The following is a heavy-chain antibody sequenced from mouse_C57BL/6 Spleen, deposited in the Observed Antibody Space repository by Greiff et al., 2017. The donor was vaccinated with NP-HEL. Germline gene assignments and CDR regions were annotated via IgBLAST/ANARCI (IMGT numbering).Heavy chain of an antibody. D-gene: IGHD1-1*01. Sequence: QVQLQQPGAELVKPGASVKMSCKASGYTFTSYWITWVKQRPGQGLEWIGDIYPGSGSTNYNEKFKSKATLTVDTSSSTAYMQLSSLTSEDSAVYYCARATPRPSGFAYWGQGTLVTVSA. CDR3: ARATPRPSGFAY. CDR1: GYTFTSYW. CDR2: IYPGSGST. J-gene: IGHJ3*01. V-gene: IGHV1-55*01.